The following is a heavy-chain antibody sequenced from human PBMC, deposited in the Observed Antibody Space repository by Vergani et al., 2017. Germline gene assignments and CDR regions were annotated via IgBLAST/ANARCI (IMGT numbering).Heavy chain of an antibody. CDR1: GGSISSYY. Sequence: QVQLQESGPGLVKPSETLSLTCTVSGGSISSYYWSWIRQPPGKGLEWIGYIYYSGSTNYNPSLKSRVTISVDTSKNQFSLKLSSVTAADTAVYYCARLPIGGAGNNYYYHYYMDRRGKGTTVTVSS. V-gene: IGHV4-59*01. J-gene: IGHJ6*03. D-gene: IGHD4-23*01. CDR2: IYYSGST. CDR3: ARLPIGGAGNNYYYHYYMDR.